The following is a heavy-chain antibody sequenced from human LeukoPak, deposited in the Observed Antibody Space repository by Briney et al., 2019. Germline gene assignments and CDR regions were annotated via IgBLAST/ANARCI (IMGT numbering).Heavy chain of an antibody. Sequence: SETPSLTCTVSGASITSDYWSWIRQPAGKALEWIGRIYASGEINYNPSLKSRVTMSVDTSKNHFSLRLSSVTAANTAAYYCAKGRHGEGLDVWGQGTTVTVSS. CDR2: IYASGEI. J-gene: IGHJ6*02. V-gene: IGHV4-4*07. CDR1: GASITSDY. CDR3: AKGRHGEGLDV.